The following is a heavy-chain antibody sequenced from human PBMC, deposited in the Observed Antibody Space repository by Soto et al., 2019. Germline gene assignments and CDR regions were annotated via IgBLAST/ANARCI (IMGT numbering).Heavy chain of an antibody. J-gene: IGHJ4*02. Sequence: GGSLRLSCAASGFTFSNYWMSWVRQAPGKGLEWVANIKEDGSEKYYVDSVKGRFTISRDNAKNSLYLQMSSLRAEDTALYYCARDRLRSYDDWGQGTLVTVSS. CDR1: GFTFSNYW. V-gene: IGHV3-7*01. D-gene: IGHD3-16*01. CDR3: ARDRLRSYDD. CDR2: IKEDGSEK.